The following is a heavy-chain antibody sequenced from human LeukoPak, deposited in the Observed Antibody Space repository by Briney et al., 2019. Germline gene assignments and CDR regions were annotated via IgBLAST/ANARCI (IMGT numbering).Heavy chain of an antibody. J-gene: IGHJ4*02. CDR3: ATNLFCASASCL. V-gene: IGHV3-21*01. CDR2: IGTAGNYI. CDR1: GFTFSDYT. D-gene: IGHD2-2*01. Sequence: AGGSLRLSCAASGFTFSDYTMNWVRQAPGKGLEWLSSIGTAGNYIFYADSVQGRFTISRDNANDSLYLEMKSLRVEDTATYYCATNLFCASASCLWGQGTLVTVSS.